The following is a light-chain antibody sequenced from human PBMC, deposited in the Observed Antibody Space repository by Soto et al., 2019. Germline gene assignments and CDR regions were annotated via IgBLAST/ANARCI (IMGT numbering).Light chain of an antibody. CDR2: GAS. J-gene: IGKJ4*01. Sequence: TVLTQSPGTLSLSPGERVTLSCRASQSVISNYLAWYQQKPGQTPRLLIYGASSRATGIPDRFSCSGSGTDFTLTISRLEPEDFAVYYCQQYCSSALTFGGGTKVEIK. V-gene: IGKV3-20*01. CDR3: QQYCSSALT. CDR1: QSVISNY.